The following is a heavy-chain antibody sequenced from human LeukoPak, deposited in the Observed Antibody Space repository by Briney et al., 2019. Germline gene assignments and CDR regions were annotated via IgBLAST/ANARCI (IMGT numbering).Heavy chain of an antibody. Sequence: SETLSLTCTVSGDSITTSSYYWGWIRQPPGKGLEWIGNIYYSGSTYYNPSLKSRVTISVDTSKNQFSLWLSSVTAADTAVYYCARLETSDSTLAYWGQGTLVTVS. J-gene: IGHJ4*02. V-gene: IGHV4-39*01. CDR1: GDSITTSSYY. CDR3: ARLETSDSTLAY. D-gene: IGHD2/OR15-2a*01. CDR2: IYYSGST.